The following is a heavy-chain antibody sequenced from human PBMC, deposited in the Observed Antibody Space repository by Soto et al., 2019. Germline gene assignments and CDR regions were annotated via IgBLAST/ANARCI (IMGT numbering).Heavy chain of an antibody. J-gene: IGHJ4*02. CDR2: IYYGGST. CDR1: GVSISSDDSY. CDR3: ARDRGGYERIDY. Sequence: QVQLQESGPGLVNPSQTLSLTCTVSGVSISSDDSYWRWIRQPPGKGLEWLGYIYYGGSTNYTPSLKSRVTLSVDTCQIQFSLKLNSEPAADTAVYYWARDRGGYERIDYWGQVTQVTVSS. D-gene: IGHD5-12*01. V-gene: IGHV4-30-4*01.